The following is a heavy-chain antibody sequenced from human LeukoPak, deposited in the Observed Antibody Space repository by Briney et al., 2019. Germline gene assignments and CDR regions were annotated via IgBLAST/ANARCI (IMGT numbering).Heavy chain of an antibody. J-gene: IGHJ4*02. Sequence: ASVKVSRKASGYTFTSYGFSWVRQAPGRGLEWMGWISAYNGDTSYAQRFQGRVTMTTDTSTTTVYMELSSLRSDDTAVYYCARDYVAMSTIRDFGYWGQGTLVTVSS. D-gene: IGHD5-24*01. V-gene: IGHV1-18*04. CDR1: GYTFTSYG. CDR2: ISAYNGDT. CDR3: ARDYVAMSTIRDFGY.